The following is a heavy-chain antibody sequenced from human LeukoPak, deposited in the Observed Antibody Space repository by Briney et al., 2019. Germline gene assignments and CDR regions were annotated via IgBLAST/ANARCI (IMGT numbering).Heavy chain of an antibody. CDR1: GFTFSSYA. V-gene: IGHV3-23*01. CDR3: AKNIAVAGTGYFDY. Sequence: GASLRLSCAASGFTFSSYAMSWVRQAPGKGLEWVSAISGSGGSTHYADSVKGRFTISRDNSKNTLYLQMNSLRAEDTAVYYCAKNIAVAGTGYFDYWGQGTLVTVSS. J-gene: IGHJ4*02. D-gene: IGHD6-19*01. CDR2: ISGSGGST.